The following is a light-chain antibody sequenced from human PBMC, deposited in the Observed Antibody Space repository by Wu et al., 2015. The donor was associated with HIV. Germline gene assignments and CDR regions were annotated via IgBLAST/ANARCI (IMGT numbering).Light chain of an antibody. J-gene: IGKJ5*01. CDR1: QSVSGA. CDR2: DAS. CDR3: QQHRNWPLT. Sequence: EIVLTQSPATLSFSPGETATLSCRASQSVSGALAWYQKRPGQSPRLLMYDASSRATGIPARFSGSGSATDFTLTISSLELEDSAIYYCQQHRNWPLTFGQGTRLDIK. V-gene: IGKV3-11*01.